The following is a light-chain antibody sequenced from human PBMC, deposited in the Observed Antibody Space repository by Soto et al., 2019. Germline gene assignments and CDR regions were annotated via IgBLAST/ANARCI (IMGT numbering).Light chain of an antibody. J-gene: IGKJ1*01. V-gene: IGKV3-15*01. CDR2: DAS. Sequence: EIVMTQSPATLSVSPGERITLSCRASKSVSRNLAWYQRKPGQPPRLVIYDASTRATGIPARFSGSGSGTEFTLTIGSLQSEDFAVYHCQQYNTWPGTFGQGTKVEIK. CDR1: KSVSRN. CDR3: QQYNTWPGT.